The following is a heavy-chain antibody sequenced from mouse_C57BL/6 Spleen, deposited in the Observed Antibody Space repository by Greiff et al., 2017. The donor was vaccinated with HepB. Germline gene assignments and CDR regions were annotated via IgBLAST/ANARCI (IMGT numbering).Heavy chain of an antibody. Sequence: EVKVEESGGGLVQPGGSLKLSCAASGFTFSDYYMYWVRQTPEKRLEWVAYISNGGGSTYYPDTVKGRFTISRDNAKNTLYLQMSRLKSEDTAMYYCARQRYFDVWGTGTTVTVSS. CDR2: ISNGGGST. V-gene: IGHV5-12*01. CDR3: ARQRYFDV. CDR1: GFTFSDYY. J-gene: IGHJ1*03.